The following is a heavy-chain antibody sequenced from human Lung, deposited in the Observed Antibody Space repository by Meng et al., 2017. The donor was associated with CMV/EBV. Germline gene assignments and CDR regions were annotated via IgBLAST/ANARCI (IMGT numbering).Heavy chain of an antibody. CDR2: ISTSATYI. J-gene: IGHJ5*01. CDR3: AGHYDILTGLSA. V-gene: IGHV3-21*06. Sequence: GGSXRLXXAASGFTFNNFALHWVRQAPGKGLEWVSSISTSATYIYYADSVKGRFTISRVNAKNSLFLQMNSLRAEDTAVYYCAGHYDILTGLSAWGHGTLVTVSS. D-gene: IGHD3-9*01. CDR1: GFTFNNFA.